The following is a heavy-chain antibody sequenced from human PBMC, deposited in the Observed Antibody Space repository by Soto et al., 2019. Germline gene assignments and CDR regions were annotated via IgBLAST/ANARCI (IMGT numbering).Heavy chain of an antibody. CDR2: IYSVGIT. J-gene: IGHJ6*02. Sequence: PGGSLRLFCAASGFTFSSNYMSWVRQAPGKGLEWVSVIYSVGITYYADSVKVRFTISRDNSKNTLYLQMNSLRAEDTAVYYCASGSTGYYYYGMDVWGQGTTVTVSS. V-gene: IGHV3-53*01. D-gene: IGHD3-9*01. CDR3: ASGSTGYYYYGMDV. CDR1: GFTFSSNY.